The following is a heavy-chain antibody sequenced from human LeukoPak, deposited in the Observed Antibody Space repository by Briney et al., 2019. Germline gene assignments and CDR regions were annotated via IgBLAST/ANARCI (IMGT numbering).Heavy chain of an antibody. D-gene: IGHD3-10*01. CDR2: IYYSGST. Sequence: PSGTLSLTCTVSGGSISSSSYYWGWVRQPPGKGLGWLGSIYYSGSTYYNPSLRSRVTISVDTSKNQFSLKLSSVTAADTAVYYCARLYGSGSYWGQGTLVTVSS. CDR3: ARLYGSGSY. CDR1: GGSISSSSYY. V-gene: IGHV4-39*07. J-gene: IGHJ4*02.